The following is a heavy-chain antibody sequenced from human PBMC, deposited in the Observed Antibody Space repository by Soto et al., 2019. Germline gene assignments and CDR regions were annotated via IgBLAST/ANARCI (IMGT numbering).Heavy chain of an antibody. J-gene: IGHJ4*02. V-gene: IGHV3-72*01. D-gene: IGHD4-17*01. CDR1: GFTFSDHY. Sequence: LRLSCSASGFTFSDHYVDWVRQAPGKGLEWVGRARNKPNGYTIEYAASVNGRFTISRDDSKNLVYLQMNSLKAEDTAVYYCARELMTTVTYFDYWGQGTLVTVSS. CDR3: ARELMTTVTYFDY. CDR2: ARNKPNGYTI.